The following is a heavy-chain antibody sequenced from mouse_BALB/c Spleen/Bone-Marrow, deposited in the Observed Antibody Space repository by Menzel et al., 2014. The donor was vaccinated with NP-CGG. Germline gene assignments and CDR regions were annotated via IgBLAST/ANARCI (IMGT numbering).Heavy chain of an antibody. J-gene: IGHJ1*01. CDR3: ASYRYGWYFDV. V-gene: IGHV14-3*02. CDR2: IDPTIFT. D-gene: IGHD2-14*01. CDR1: GFNIKDTY. Sequence: EVQLQQSGAELVKPGASVKLSCTASGFNIKDTYLHWVKQRPEQGLDWIGRIDPTIFTKYDPKFQGKATITADTSSNTAYLHLSSLTSEDTAVYYCASYRYGWYFDVWGAGTTVTVSS.